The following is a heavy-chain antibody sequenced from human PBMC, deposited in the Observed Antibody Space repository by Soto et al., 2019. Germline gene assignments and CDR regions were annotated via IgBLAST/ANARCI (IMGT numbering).Heavy chain of an antibody. CDR2: IYYSGST. V-gene: IGHV4-39*01. CDR1: GGSISRNSYY. J-gene: IGHJ4*02. Sequence: QMQLQESGPGLVKPSETLSLTCTVSGGSISRNSYYWGWIRQPPGKGLEWIGSIYYSGSTYYNPSLKSRVILSIYTSKTHFSLKRSSVTAADTAVYYCARHDWNGFDYWGQGTLVTVSS. CDR3: ARHDWNGFDY. D-gene: IGHD1-1*01.